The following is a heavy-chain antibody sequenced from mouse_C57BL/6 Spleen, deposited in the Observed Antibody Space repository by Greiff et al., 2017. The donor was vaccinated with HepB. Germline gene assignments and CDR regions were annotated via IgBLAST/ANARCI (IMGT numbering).Heavy chain of an antibody. J-gene: IGHJ2*01. CDR1: GYTFTSYW. Sequence: VQLQHPGAELVKPGASVKLSCKASGYTFTSYWMQWVKQRPGQGLEWIGEIDPSDSYTNYNQKFKGKATLTVDTSSSTAYMQLSSLTSEDSAVYYCARADGYFYYFDYWGQGTTLTVSS. CDR3: ARADGYFYYFDY. D-gene: IGHD2-3*01. CDR2: IDPSDSYT. V-gene: IGHV1-50*01.